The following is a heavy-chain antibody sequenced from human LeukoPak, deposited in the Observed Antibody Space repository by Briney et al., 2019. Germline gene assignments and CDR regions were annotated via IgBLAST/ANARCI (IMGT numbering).Heavy chain of an antibody. D-gene: IGHD3-10*01. V-gene: IGHV4-61*02. CDR3: ARLRFGEPYYYYYYGMDV. J-gene: IGHJ6*02. Sequence: SETLSLTCTVSGGSISSTSYYYSWIRQPAGKGLEWIGRIYTSGTTTYNPSLKSRVTISVDTSKNQFSLKLSSVTAADTAVYYCARLRFGEPYYYYYYGMDVWGQGTTVTVSS. CDR2: IYTSGTT. CDR1: GGSISSTSYY.